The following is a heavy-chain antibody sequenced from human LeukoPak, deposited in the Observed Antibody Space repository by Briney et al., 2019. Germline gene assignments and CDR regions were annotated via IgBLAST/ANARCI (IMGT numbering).Heavy chain of an antibody. J-gene: IGHJ5*02. V-gene: IGHV1-18*01. CDR1: GYTFTSYG. Sequence: ASVKVSCKASGYTFTSYGISWVRQAPGQGLEWMGWISAYNGNTNYAQKLQGRVTMTTDTSTGTAYMELRSLRSDDTAVYYCARDPFPTYYYDSSGYSDTNWFDPWGQGTLVTVSS. CDR2: ISAYNGNT. D-gene: IGHD3-22*01. CDR3: ARDPFPTYYYDSSGYSDTNWFDP.